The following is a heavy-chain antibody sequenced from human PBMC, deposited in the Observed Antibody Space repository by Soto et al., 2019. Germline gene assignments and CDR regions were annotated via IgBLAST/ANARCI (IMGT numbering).Heavy chain of an antibody. D-gene: IGHD3-22*01. CDR1: GFTFSRYW. J-gene: IGHJ6*02. CDR2: VHFDGSTS. Sequence: EVKLVESGGGLVQRGGSLRLSCAASGFTFSRYWMHWVRQAPGKGPVWVARVHFDGSTSAYADSVKGRFTISRENAKNTLYLQMDSLRDEDTAVYYCTREYYDNSGTSYVDYGMDVWGQGTTLTAS. CDR3: TREYYDNSGTSYVDYGMDV. V-gene: IGHV3-74*03.